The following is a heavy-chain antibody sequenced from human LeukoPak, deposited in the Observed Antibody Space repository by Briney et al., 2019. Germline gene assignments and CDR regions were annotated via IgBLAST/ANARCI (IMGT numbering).Heavy chain of an antibody. CDR3: ARAGRRTFAFDI. CDR2: IYYSGST. V-gene: IGHV4-59*12. CDR1: GGSISSYY. D-gene: IGHD1-26*01. Sequence: SETLSLTCTVSGGSISSYYWSWIRQPPGKGLEWIGYIYYSGSTNYNPSLKSRVTISVDKSKSQFSLNLTSVTAADRAVYFCARAGRRTFAFDIWGPGTLVTVSS. J-gene: IGHJ3*02.